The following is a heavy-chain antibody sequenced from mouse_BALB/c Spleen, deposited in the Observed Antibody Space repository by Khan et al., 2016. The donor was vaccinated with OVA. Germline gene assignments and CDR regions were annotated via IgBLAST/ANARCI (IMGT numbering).Heavy chain of an antibody. D-gene: IGHD1-1*01. V-gene: IGHV3-2*02. CDR2: ISYSGNT. CDR1: GYSITSDYA. Sequence: EVQLQESGPGLVKPSQSLSLTCPVTGYSITSDYAWNWIRQFPGNKLEWMGYISYSGNTNYNPSLKSRISLTRDTSKNQFFLQLNSVTIEDTATYYGEIVYGGDFDYWGQGTTLTVSS. CDR3: EIVYGGDFDY. J-gene: IGHJ2*01.